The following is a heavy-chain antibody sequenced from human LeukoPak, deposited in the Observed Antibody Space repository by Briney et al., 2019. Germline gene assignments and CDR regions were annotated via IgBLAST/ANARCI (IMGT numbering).Heavy chain of an antibody. V-gene: IGHV4-61*02. J-gene: IGHJ6*03. Sequence: PSETLSLTCTVSGGSISSGSYYWSWIRQPAGKGLEWIGRIYTSGSTNYSPSLKSRVTISIDTSKNQFSLKLSSVTAADTAVYYCARGGLPPDYYYYMDVWGKGTTVTISS. CDR3: ARGGLPPDYYYYMDV. CDR2: IYTSGST. CDR1: GGSISSGSYY.